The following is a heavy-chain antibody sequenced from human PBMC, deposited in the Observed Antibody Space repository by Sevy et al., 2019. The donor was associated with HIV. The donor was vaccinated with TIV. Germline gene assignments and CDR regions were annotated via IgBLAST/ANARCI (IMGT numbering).Heavy chain of an antibody. CDR3: ATPLPSGWYEGTGGYFDL. CDR2: LFSTGAT. Sequence: SETLSLTCTISGGSISSSSYYWGWIRQPPGKGLEWMGGLFSTGATSHNPSLGSRVTVSADTSRNRFYLKLDSVSAADTAVYYCATPLPSGWYEGTGGYFDLWGRGTLVTVSS. V-gene: IGHV4-39*01. CDR1: GGSISSSSYY. D-gene: IGHD6-19*01. J-gene: IGHJ2*01.